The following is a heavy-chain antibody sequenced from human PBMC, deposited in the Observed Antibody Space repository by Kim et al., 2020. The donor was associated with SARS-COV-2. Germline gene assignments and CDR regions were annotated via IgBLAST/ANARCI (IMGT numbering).Heavy chain of an antibody. J-gene: IGHJ3*02. CDR1: GYSFTSYW. V-gene: IGHV5-51*01. CDR2: IYPGDSDT. D-gene: IGHD5-12*01. Sequence: GESLKISCKGSGYSFTSYWIGWVRQMPGKGLEWMGIIYPGDSDTRYSPSFQGQVTITADKSISTAYLQWSSLKASDTAMYYCARRLYSGYDFADDAFDIWGQGTMVTVSS. CDR3: ARRLYSGYDFADDAFDI.